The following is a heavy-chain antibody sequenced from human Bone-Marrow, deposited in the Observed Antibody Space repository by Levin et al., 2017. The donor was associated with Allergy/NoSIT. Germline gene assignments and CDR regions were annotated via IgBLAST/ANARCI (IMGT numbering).Heavy chain of an antibody. Sequence: GGSLRLSCAASGFTFSNAWMNWVRQAPGKGLEWVGRIKSKSAGGTTDYSAPVKGRFTISSDDSTNTLLLQMNSPKIDDTAFYYFEANYYYYTNAPPGEYGGQGALVTVCS. CDR1: GFTFSNAW. V-gene: IGHV3-15*01. J-gene: IGHJ4*02. CDR3: EANYYYYTNAPPGEY. D-gene: IGHD2-8*01. CDR2: IKSKSAGGTT.